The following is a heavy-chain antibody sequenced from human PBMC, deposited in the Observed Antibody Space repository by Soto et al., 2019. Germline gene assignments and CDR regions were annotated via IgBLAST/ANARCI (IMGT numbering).Heavy chain of an antibody. CDR3: ARQPVMRSGGYSYQYMDV. Sequence: QVQLQESGPGLVKPSETLSLTCTVSRGSISRYYWSWIRQSPSKGLEWLGYIYSTGATNYNPSVKSRVTLSVDTSKNQVSLRLSSVTAADTAVYFCARQPVMRSGGYSYQYMDVWGEGTTVTVSS. J-gene: IGHJ6*03. V-gene: IGHV4-59*08. D-gene: IGHD2-21*01. CDR1: RGSISRYY. CDR2: IYSTGAT.